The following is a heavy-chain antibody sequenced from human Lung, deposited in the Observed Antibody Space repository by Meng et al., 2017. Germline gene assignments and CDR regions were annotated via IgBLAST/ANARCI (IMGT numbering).Heavy chain of an antibody. CDR3: VRSSAWVRTGFDP. J-gene: IGHJ5*02. V-gene: IGHV4-39*01. Sequence: RLQESGPGLVKPSESLSLTCSVSGGSISTSGYYWGWIRHPPGKGLEWIGSIGHSGFTYYTPSLKSRVAVSLDTSKSQFSLMLTSVTAADTAVYYCVRSSAWVRTGFDPWGQGTLVTVSS. CDR1: GGSISTSGYY. CDR2: IGHSGFT. D-gene: IGHD6-19*01.